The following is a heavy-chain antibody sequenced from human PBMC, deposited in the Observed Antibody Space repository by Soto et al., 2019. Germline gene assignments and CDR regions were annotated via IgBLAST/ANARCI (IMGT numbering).Heavy chain of an antibody. CDR3: AKKVNSGSGSQYFAY. Sequence: EVHLLESGGGLVQPGGSLRLSCVASGFTFSSYSMSWVRQAPGKGLEWVSGFRAGGDDGTTYYADSVRGRFTIWRDNSKKTLFMQMNSLRADDRAIYYCAKKVNSGSGSQYFAYFGQGTLVTVSP. J-gene: IGHJ4*02. CDR1: GFTFSSYS. V-gene: IGHV3-23*01. CDR2: FRAGGDDGTT. D-gene: IGHD3-10*01.